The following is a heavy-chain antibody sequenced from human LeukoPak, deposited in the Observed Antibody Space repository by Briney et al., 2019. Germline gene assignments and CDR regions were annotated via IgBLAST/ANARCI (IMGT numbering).Heavy chain of an antibody. V-gene: IGHV3-66*01. Sequence: GGSRRLSCAASGFTVSNNYMSWVRQAPGKGLEWVSTINRDGPTFYADSVKGRFTISRDNSRNTLYLQMNSLRAGDTAVYYCGRGGYDLYDWGQGTTVSVSS. J-gene: IGHJ6*02. CDR1: GFTVSNNY. D-gene: IGHD3/OR15-3a*01. CDR2: INRDGPT. CDR3: GRGGYDLYD.